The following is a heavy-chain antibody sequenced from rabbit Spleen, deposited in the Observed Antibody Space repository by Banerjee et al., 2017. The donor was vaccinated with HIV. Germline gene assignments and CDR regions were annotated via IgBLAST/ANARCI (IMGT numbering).Heavy chain of an antibody. CDR2: IEPIFGNT. CDR3: VRDQAGDADYGPYYLNL. CDR1: GFAFSNNG. D-gene: IGHD2-1*01. J-gene: IGHJ4*01. Sequence: EESGGDLVKPEGSLTLTCKASGFAFSNNGMSWVRQAPGKGLEWIGYIEPIFGNTSYANWVNGRFTISSHNAQNTLYLQLSSLTAADTATYFCVRDQAGDADYGPYYLNLWGPGTLVTVS. V-gene: IGHV1S47*01.